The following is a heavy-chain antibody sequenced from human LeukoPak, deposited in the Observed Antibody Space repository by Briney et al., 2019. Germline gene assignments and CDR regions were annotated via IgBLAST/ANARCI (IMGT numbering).Heavy chain of an antibody. Sequence: GGSLRLSCAASGFTFSTYNMNWVRQAPGKGLEWISYINADSSTIQYADSVRGRFTTSRDNAKNSLYLQMNSLRAEDTAVYYCVRDNSRGQSLGVIYWGQGSLVTVPS. V-gene: IGHV3-48*01. CDR3: VRDNSRGQSLGVIY. CDR1: GFTFSTYN. J-gene: IGHJ4*02. CDR2: INADSSTI. D-gene: IGHD3-22*01.